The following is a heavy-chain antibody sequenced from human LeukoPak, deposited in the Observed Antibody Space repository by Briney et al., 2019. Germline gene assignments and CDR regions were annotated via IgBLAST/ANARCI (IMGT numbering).Heavy chain of an antibody. J-gene: IGHJ3*02. CDR1: GFTFSSYS. CDR3: ARARHDAFDI. V-gene: IGHV3-21*01. Sequence: PGGSLRLSCAASGFTFSSYSMNWVRQAPGKGLEWVSFISSSSSYIYYADSVKGRYTISRDNAKNSLYLQMNSLRAEDAAVYYCARARHDAFDIWGQGTMVTVSS. CDR2: ISSSSSYI.